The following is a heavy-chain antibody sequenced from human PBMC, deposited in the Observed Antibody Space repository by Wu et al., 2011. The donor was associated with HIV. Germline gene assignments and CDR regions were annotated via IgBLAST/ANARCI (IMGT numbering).Heavy chain of an antibody. J-gene: IGHJ4*02. V-gene: IGHV1-69*14. D-gene: IGHD1-26*01. CDR2: ILPVFDTL. Sequence: QVQLVQSGSEVKKPGSSVKVSCKASGGAFTNSALSWVRQAPGQGLEWMGRILPVFDTLNYAQKFQGRVTITADKSTTTTYMELSSLTFEDTAVYYCARDLGLWELGTLMGFWGQGTLVTVSS. CDR1: GGAFTNSA. CDR3: ARDLGLWELGTLMGF.